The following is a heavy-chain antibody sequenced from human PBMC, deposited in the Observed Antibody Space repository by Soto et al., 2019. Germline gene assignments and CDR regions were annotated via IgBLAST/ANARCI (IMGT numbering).Heavy chain of an antibody. Sequence: QLQLQESGPGLVKPSETLSLTCTVSGGSISSSSYYWGWIRQPPGKGLEWIGSIYYSGSTYYNPSLKSRVTISVDTSKNQFSLKLSSVTAADTAVYYCARLAIGGSGNGHFDYWGQGTLVTVSS. CDR1: GGSISSSSYY. CDR2: IYYSGST. J-gene: IGHJ4*02. CDR3: ARLAIGGSGNGHFDY. D-gene: IGHD3-10*01. V-gene: IGHV4-39*01.